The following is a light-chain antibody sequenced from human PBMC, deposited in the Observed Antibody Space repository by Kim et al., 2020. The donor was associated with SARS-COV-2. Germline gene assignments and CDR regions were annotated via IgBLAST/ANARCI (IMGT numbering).Light chain of an antibody. J-gene: IGKJ1*01. CDR2: GAS. Sequence: IMLTQSPGTLSLSPGERATLSCRARLTISSTYLAWYQQKPGQAPRLLIYGASKRATGIPDRFSGSGSGTDFTLTITRLEPEDFAVYFCQHYGNSPTFGQGTKVDIK. CDR3: QHYGNSPT. CDR1: LTISSTY. V-gene: IGKV3-20*01.